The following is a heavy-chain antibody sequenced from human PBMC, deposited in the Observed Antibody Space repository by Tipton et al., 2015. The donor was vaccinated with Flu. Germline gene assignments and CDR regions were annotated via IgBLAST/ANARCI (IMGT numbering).Heavy chain of an antibody. Sequence: QVQLVQSGAEVKKPGASVKVSCKASGYTFTSYDIDWVRQATGQGLEWMGWMNPNSGNTGYAQKFQGRVTMTRNTSISTAYMELSSLRSEDTAVYYCARLAGGPVFWSGYPRMYYYGMDVWGQGTTVTVSS. CDR2: MNPNSGNT. D-gene: IGHD3-3*01. CDR3: ARLAGGPVFWSGYPRMYYYGMDV. J-gene: IGHJ6*02. V-gene: IGHV1-8*01. CDR1: GYTFTSYD.